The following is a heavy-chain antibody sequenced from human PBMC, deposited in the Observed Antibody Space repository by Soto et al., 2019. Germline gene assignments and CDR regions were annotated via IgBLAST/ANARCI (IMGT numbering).Heavy chain of an antibody. Sequence: EVQLVQSGAEVKKPGESLKISCKGSGYSFTSYWIGWVRQMPGKGLEWMGIIYPGDSDTRYSPSFQGQVTISADKSISTAYLQWSSLKASDTAMYYCARRGAGSDIVVVPAAIEFDYWGQGTLVTVSS. CDR2: IYPGDSDT. CDR3: ARRGAGSDIVVVPAAIEFDY. V-gene: IGHV5-51*03. CDR1: GYSFTSYW. D-gene: IGHD2-2*01. J-gene: IGHJ4*02.